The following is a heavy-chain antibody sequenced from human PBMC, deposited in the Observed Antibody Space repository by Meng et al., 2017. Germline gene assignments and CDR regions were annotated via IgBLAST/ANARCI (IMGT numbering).Heavy chain of an antibody. CDR1: GFSFSSNW. D-gene: IGHD3-22*01. Sequence: GESLKISCAASGFSFSSNWMSWVRQAPGKGLEWVANIRKDGSEKHYVDSVKGRFTISRDNAKNSLYLQMNSLRAEDTAVYYCASGGYYYDSSSARDYWGQGTLVTVSS. CDR3: ASGGYYYDSSSARDY. J-gene: IGHJ4*02. V-gene: IGHV3-7*01. CDR2: IRKDGSEK.